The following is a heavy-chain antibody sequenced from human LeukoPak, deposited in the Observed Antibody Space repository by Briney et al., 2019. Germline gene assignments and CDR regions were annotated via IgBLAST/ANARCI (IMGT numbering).Heavy chain of an antibody. J-gene: IGHJ5*02. CDR1: GYTFTGYY. V-gene: IGHV1-2*06. CDR3: ARDKGTGYCSSTSCPLDP. CDR2: INPNSGGT. Sequence: ASVKVSCKASGYTFTGYYMHWVRQAPGQGLEWMGRINPNSGGTNYAQKFQGRVTMTRDTSISTAYMELSRLRSDDTAVYYCARDKGTGYCSSTSCPLDPWGQGTLVTVSS. D-gene: IGHD2-2*01.